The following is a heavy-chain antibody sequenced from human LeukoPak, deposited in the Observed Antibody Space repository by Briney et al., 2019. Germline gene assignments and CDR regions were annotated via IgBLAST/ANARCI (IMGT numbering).Heavy chain of an antibody. V-gene: IGHV3-23*01. CDR3: AKDQDYGDYVVLGY. J-gene: IGHJ4*02. CDR2: ISGSGGST. Sequence: GGSLRLSCAASGFTFSSYAMSWVRQDPGKGLEWLSAISGSGGSTYYADSVKGRFTISRDNSKNTLYLQMNSLRAEDTAVYYCAKDQDYGDYVVLGYWGQGTLVTVSS. D-gene: IGHD4-17*01. CDR1: GFTFSSYA.